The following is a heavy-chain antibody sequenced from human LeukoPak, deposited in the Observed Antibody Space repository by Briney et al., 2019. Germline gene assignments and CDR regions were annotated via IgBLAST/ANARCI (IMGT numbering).Heavy chain of an antibody. CDR1: GGSISSGGYY. V-gene: IGHV4-30-2*01. J-gene: IGHJ4*02. Sequence: PSQTLSLTCTVSGGSISSGGYYWSWIRQPPGKGLEWIGYIYHSGSTYYNPSLKSRVTISVDRSKNQFSLKLSSVTAADTAVYYCARGRSRYSSSWYYFDYWGQGTLVTVSS. CDR3: ARGRSRYSSSWYYFDY. D-gene: IGHD6-13*01. CDR2: IYHSGST.